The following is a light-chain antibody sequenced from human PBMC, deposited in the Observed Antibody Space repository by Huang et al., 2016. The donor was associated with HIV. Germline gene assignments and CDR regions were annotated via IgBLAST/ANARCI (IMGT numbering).Light chain of an antibody. J-gene: IGKJ1*01. Sequence: SLGERATINCKSSQSVLYSSNNKNYLAWYQQKPGPPPKLLIYWASTRESGVPDRVSGSGSGTDFTLTISSLQAEDVAVYYCQQYYSTPPTFGQGTKVEIK. CDR3: QQYYSTPPT. CDR2: WAS. V-gene: IGKV4-1*01. CDR1: QSVLYSSNNKNY.